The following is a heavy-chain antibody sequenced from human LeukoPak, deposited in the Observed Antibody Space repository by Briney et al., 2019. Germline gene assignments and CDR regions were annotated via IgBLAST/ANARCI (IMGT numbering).Heavy chain of an antibody. CDR1: GFTFDDYA. D-gene: IGHD3-10*01. CDR3: ARIRFGESYAPKSYYYYYMDV. J-gene: IGHJ6*03. V-gene: IGHV3-9*01. CDR2: ISWNSGSI. Sequence: GGSLRLSCAASGFTFDDYAMHWVRQAPGKGLEWVSGISWNSGSIGYADSVKGRFTISRDNAKNSLYLQMNSLRAEDTAVYYCARIRFGESYAPKSYYYYYMDVWGKGTTVTISS.